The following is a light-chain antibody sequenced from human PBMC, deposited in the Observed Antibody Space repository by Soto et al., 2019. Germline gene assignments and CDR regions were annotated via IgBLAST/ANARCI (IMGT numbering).Light chain of an antibody. V-gene: IGKV3-20*01. Sequence: EIVLTQSPGTLSLSPGEGATLSCRASQSVSSNSLAWYQQKPGQALRLLIYDASSRAAGIPDRFSGGGSGTDFTLTINRLGPEDFALYYCHQYGSSPRTFGQGTKVEIK. CDR2: DAS. CDR1: QSVSSNS. CDR3: HQYGSSPRT. J-gene: IGKJ1*01.